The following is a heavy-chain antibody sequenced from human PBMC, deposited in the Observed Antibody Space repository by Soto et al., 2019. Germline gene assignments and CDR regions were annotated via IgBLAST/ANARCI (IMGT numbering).Heavy chain of an antibody. CDR2: INPNSGGT. J-gene: IGHJ5*02. Sequence: ASVKVSCKASGYTFTGYYMHWVRQAPGQGLEWMGWINPNSGGTNYAQKFQGWVTMTRDTSISTAYMELSRLRSDDTAVYYCAGSGHNGSGSYKQTNWFDPWGQGTLVTVSS. CDR1: GYTFTGYY. D-gene: IGHD3-10*01. V-gene: IGHV1-2*04. CDR3: AGSGHNGSGSYKQTNWFDP.